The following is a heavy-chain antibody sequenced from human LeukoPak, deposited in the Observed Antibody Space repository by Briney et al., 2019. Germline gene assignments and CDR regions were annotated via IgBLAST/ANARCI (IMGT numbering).Heavy chain of an antibody. D-gene: IGHD3-22*01. CDR1: GFTFSSYW. CDR2: IKQDGSEK. CDR3: ARDDTYYYDSSGYPGDY. J-gene: IGHJ4*02. Sequence: GGSLRLSCAASGFTFSSYWMSWVRQAPGKGLEWVANIKQDGSEKYYVDSVKGRFTISRDNAKNSLYLQMNSLRAEDTAVYYCARDDTYYYDSSGYPGDYWGQGTLVTVSS. V-gene: IGHV3-7*01.